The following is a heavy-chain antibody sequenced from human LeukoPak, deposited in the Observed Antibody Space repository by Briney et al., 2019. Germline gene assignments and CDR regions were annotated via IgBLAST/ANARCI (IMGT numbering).Heavy chain of an antibody. CDR3: AKDRSYGSETYYFDY. Sequence: PGRSLRLSCVASGFTFSSYGMHWVRQAPGKGLEWVAVISYDGSNKYYADSVKGRFTISRDNSKNTLYLQMNSLRAEDTAVYYCAKDRSYGSETYYFDYWGQGTLVTVSS. CDR2: ISYDGSNK. J-gene: IGHJ4*02. D-gene: IGHD3-10*01. V-gene: IGHV3-30*18. CDR1: GFTFSSYG.